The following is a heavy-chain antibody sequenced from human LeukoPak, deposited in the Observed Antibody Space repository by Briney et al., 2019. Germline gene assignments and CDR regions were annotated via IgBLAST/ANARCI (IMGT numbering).Heavy chain of an antibody. CDR3: VRQDCSGGRCYLDY. CDR2: ISYHGRDQ. D-gene: IGHD2-15*01. V-gene: IGHV3-30*04. CDR1: RFIFSNYA. J-gene: IGHJ4*02. Sequence: GGSLRLSCAASRFIFSNYAMHWVRQAPGKGLDWVAVISYHGRDQFYADSAKGRVTISRDASKDTLYLQMNRLRNEDTDVYYCVRQDCSGGRCYLDYWGQGTIVSVCS.